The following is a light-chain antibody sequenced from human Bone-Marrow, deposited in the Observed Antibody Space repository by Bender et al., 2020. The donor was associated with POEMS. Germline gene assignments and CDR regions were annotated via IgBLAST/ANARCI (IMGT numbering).Light chain of an antibody. Sequence: QSALTQPASVSGSPGQSITISCTGTSSDVGSYNLVSWYQQHPGKAPKLMIYEVTKRPSGVSNRFSGSKSGNTASLTISGLQAKDEADYYCSSYTASSTVIFGGGTTLTVL. J-gene: IGLJ2*01. V-gene: IGLV2-14*02. CDR3: SSYTASSTVI. CDR2: EVT. CDR1: SSDVGSYNL.